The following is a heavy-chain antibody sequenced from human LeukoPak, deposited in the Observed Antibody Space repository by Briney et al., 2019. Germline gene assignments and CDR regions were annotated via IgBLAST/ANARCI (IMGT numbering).Heavy chain of an antibody. V-gene: IGHV3-74*03. CDR3: TRDPWGYRAGVMDL. J-gene: IGHJ4*02. Sequence: GGSLILSFLASGFTFSTYWMHCFRQVPCKVLKWLSRINRDGSTTTYADSVEGRFTISRDNAKNTVFLQLNSLRAEDTAIYYCTRDPWGYRAGVMDLWGLGTLVTVYS. D-gene: IGHD1-1*01. CDR2: INRDGSTT. CDR1: GFTFSTYW.